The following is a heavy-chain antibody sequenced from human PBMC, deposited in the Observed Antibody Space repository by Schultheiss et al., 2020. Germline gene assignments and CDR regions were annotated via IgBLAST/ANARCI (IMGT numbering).Heavy chain of an antibody. CDR2: IYYSGST. D-gene: IGHD4-23*01. CDR3: ARITPDYYYYMDV. J-gene: IGHJ6*03. V-gene: IGHV4-30-4*01. CDR1: GYSISRGYY. Sequence: SETLSLTCTVSGYSISRGYYWSWIRQPPEKGLEWIGYIYYSGSTYYNPSLKSRVTISVDTSKNQFSLKLSSVTAADTAVYYCARITPDYYYYMDVWGKGTTVTVSS.